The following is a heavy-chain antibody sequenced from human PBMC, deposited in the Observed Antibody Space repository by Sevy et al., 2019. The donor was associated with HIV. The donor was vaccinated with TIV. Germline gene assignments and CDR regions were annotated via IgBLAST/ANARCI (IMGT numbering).Heavy chain of an antibody. V-gene: IGHV3-21*01. Sequence: GGSLILSCAASGFTFSSYTLNWVRHAPGKGLEWVSSISYSSEYIYYADSVKGRFTISRDNAKNSLYLQMSSLRAEDTAVYYCATDKGGYDPFDYWGQGTLVTVSS. J-gene: IGHJ4*02. CDR3: ATDKGGYDPFDY. CDR1: GFTFSSYT. CDR2: ISYSSEYI. D-gene: IGHD5-12*01.